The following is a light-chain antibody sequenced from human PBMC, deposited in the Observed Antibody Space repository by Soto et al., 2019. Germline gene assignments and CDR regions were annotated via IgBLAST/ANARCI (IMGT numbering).Light chain of an antibody. Sequence: EIVLTQSPGTLSLSPGERATLSCRASQSVSSSYLAWYQQKPGQAPRLLIYGASSSATGIPDRFSGSGSGTDFTLTISRLEPEGFAVYYCQQYGSSPQTFGQGTKVDIK. V-gene: IGKV3-20*01. J-gene: IGKJ1*01. CDR3: QQYGSSPQT. CDR1: QSVSSSY. CDR2: GAS.